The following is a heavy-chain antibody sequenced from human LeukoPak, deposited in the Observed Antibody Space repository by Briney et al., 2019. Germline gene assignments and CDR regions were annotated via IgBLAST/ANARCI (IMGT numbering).Heavy chain of an antibody. V-gene: IGHV3-30*18. CDR3: AKAAVYSINWTPFDD. J-gene: IGHJ4*02. Sequence: QPWGSLRCFFASSGFTFSIYGMHWVRQAPGNGLEWVALFSADGINIYYADSVKGRFTISRDNSKNMLYLQMNSLRAEDTAVYYCAKAAVYSINWTPFDDWGLGTLVTVSS. CDR1: GFTFSIYG. D-gene: IGHD6-13*01. CDR2: FSADGINI.